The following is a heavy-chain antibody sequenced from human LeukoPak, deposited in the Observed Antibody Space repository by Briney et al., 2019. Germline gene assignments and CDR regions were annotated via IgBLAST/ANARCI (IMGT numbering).Heavy chain of an antibody. CDR1: GFTFSDYA. CDR2: ISGSGGST. V-gene: IGHV3-23*01. J-gene: IGHJ4*02. CDR3: ASGVGANAPIDY. D-gene: IGHD1-26*01. Sequence: GGSLRLSCAASGFTFSDYAMSGVRQAPGKGLEWVSAISGSGGSTYYADSVKGRFTISRDNSKNTLYLQMNSLRAEDTAVYYCASGVGANAPIDYWGQGTLVTVSS.